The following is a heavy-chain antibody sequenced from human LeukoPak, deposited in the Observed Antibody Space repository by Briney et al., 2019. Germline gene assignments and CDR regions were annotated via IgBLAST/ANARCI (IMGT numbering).Heavy chain of an antibody. CDR3: AKDGSIAVAGPAHFDY. CDR2: ISYNGINK. Sequence: PGGSLRLSCAASGFTFSNYAMHWVRQAPGKGLAWVAIISYNGINKYYADSVKGRFTISRDNSKNTLYLQMNGLGAEDTAVYYCAKDGSIAVAGPAHFDYWGQGTLVTVSS. D-gene: IGHD6-19*01. V-gene: IGHV3-30*04. J-gene: IGHJ4*02. CDR1: GFTFSNYA.